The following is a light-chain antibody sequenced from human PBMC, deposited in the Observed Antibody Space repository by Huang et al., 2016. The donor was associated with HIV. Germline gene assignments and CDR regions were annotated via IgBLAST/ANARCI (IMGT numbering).Light chain of an antibody. J-gene: IGKJ1*01. V-gene: IGKV1-27*01. Sequence: DIQMTQSPSSLSASLGDIVTITFRASQGISKYLAWYQQKPGKGPNLLIYGASTLQSGVPSRFSGSGSGTDFTLTISSLQPEDVATYYCQSYNNAPLWTFGQGTKVEIK. CDR1: QGISKY. CDR3: QSYNNAPLWT. CDR2: GAS.